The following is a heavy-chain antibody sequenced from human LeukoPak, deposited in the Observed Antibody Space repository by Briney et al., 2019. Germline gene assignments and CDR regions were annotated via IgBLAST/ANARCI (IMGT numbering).Heavy chain of an antibody. V-gene: IGHV4-30-2*01. CDR1: GGSISSGGYY. CDR3: ARQRGICSGGSCYTLAPGVWFDP. D-gene: IGHD2-15*01. CDR2: IYHSGST. J-gene: IGHJ5*02. Sequence: SQTLSLTCTVSGGSISSGGYYWSWIRQPPGKGLEWIGYIYHSGSTYYNPSLKSRVTISVDTSKNQFSLKLSSVTAADTAVYYCARQRGICSGGSCYTLAPGVWFDPWGQGTLVTVSS.